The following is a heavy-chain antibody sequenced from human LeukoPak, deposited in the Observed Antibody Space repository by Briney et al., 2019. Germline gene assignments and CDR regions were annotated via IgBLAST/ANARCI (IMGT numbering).Heavy chain of an antibody. CDR3: ARVRGYSYGYSNYFDY. D-gene: IGHD5-18*01. CDR1: GGSISSGDYY. V-gene: IGHV4-61*08. CDR2: IYYSGST. J-gene: IGHJ4*02. Sequence: HPSETLSLTCTVSGGSISSGDYYWSWIRQPPGKGLEWIGYIYYSGSTNYNPSLKSRVTISVDTSKNQFSLKLSSVTVADTAVYYCARVRGYSYGYSNYFDYWGQGTLVTVSS.